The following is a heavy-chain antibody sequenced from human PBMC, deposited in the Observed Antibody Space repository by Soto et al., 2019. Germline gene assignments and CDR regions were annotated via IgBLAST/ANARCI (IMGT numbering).Heavy chain of an antibody. D-gene: IGHD2-21*01. J-gene: IGHJ6*02. CDR3: ASAIKTLVVHYYYYGMDV. CDR1: GDTFSKYA. V-gene: IGHV1-69*01. Sequence: QVQLVQSGAEVKQPGSSVKGSCKASGDTFSKYAISWVRQAPGQGLEWMGGIIPAFGTANYAQNFQGRVTIIADESMSTAYMELSSLRFEDTAVYYCASAIKTLVVHYYYYGMDVWGQGTTVTVSS. CDR2: IIPAFGTA.